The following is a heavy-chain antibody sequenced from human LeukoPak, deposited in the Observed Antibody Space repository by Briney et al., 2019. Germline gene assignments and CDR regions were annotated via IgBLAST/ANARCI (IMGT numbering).Heavy chain of an antibody. Sequence: GGSLRLSCAASGFTFSSYDMSWVRQAPGKGLEWVSASGGDGGSTYADSVKGRFTISRDNSKNTLYLLMNSLGAEDTATYYCAKALNYWYFDLWGRGNLVTVSS. CDR3: AKALNYWYFDL. V-gene: IGHV3-23*01. CDR1: GFTFSSYD. CDR2: SGGDGGST. J-gene: IGHJ2*01.